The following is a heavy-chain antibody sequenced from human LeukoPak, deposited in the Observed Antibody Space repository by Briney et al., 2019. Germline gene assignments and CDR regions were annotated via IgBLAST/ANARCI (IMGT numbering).Heavy chain of an antibody. CDR2: MNPNSGNT. D-gene: IGHD4-11*01. CDR1: GYTFANYD. CDR3: ARGGLPIYYYYMDV. Sequence: GASVKVSCKASGYTFANYDINWVRQATGQGLEWMGWMNPNSGNTGYAQKFQGRVTITRNTSISTAYMDLSRLRPDDTAVYFCARGGLPIYYYYMDVWGKGTTVTVSS. J-gene: IGHJ6*03. V-gene: IGHV1-8*03.